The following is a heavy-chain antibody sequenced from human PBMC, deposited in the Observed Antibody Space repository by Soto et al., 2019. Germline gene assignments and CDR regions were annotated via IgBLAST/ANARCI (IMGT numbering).Heavy chain of an antibody. D-gene: IGHD2-15*01. CDR2: IRSKAYGGTT. CDR1: GFTFGDYA. V-gene: IGHV3-49*03. J-gene: IGHJ5*02. Sequence: GGSLRLSCTASGFTFGDYAMSWFRQAPGKGLEWVGFIRSKAYGGTTEYAASVKGRFTISRDDSKSIAYLQMNSLKTEDTAVYYCTGEGVVVVAGNWFDPWGQGTLVTVSS. CDR3: TGEGVVVVAGNWFDP.